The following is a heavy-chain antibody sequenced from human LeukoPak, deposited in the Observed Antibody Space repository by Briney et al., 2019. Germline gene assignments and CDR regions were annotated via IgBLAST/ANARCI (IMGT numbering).Heavy chain of an antibody. Sequence: AGGSLRLSCAASGVTFSSDSMNWVRQAPGKGLECVSAISSSSSYIYYADSVKGRFTISRDNAKNSLYLQMNSLRAEDTAVYYCARFWGLEVRGVILYWGQGTLVTVSS. D-gene: IGHD3-10*01. CDR1: GVTFSSDS. V-gene: IGHV3-21*01. J-gene: IGHJ4*02. CDR3: ARFWGLEVRGVILY. CDR2: ISSSSSYI.